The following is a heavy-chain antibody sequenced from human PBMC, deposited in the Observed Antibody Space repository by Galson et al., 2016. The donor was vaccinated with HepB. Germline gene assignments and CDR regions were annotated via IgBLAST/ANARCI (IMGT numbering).Heavy chain of an antibody. D-gene: IGHD3-3*01. V-gene: IGHV5-51*01. Sequence: QSGAEVKKPGESLKISCQGSGDTFIGYWIVWVRQLPGKGLEWMGTIFPSDSTIKYSPSFRGQVTISADKSITTAYLQWSTLKASDTAIFYCARGRGGYYYVIDVWGQGTAVTVS. CDR3: ARGRGGYYYVIDV. CDR2: IFPSDSTI. J-gene: IGHJ6*02. CDR1: GDTFIGYW.